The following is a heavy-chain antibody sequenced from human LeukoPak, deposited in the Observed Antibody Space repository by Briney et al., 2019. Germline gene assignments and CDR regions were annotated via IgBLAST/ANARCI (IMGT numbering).Heavy chain of an antibody. CDR1: GFTFSSYA. CDR3: AKYGYSYGGNYYGMDV. Sequence: PGGSLRLSCAASGFTFSSYAMSWVRQAPGKGLEWVSAISGSGGSTYYADSVKGRFIISRDNSKNTLYLQMNSLRAEDTAVYYCAKYGYSYGGNYYGMDVWGQGTTVTVSS. CDR2: ISGSGGST. V-gene: IGHV3-23*01. J-gene: IGHJ6*02. D-gene: IGHD5-18*01.